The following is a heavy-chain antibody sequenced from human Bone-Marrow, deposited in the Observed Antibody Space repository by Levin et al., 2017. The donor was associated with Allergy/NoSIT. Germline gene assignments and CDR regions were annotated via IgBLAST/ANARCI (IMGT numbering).Heavy chain of an antibody. V-gene: IGHV4-59*01. Sequence: SETLSLTCTVSGDSIHDYYWSWIRQSPGKGLEWIGYIYHTGTTNANPSLKSRVTISMDPSKTQFSLKLSAVTAADTAVYYCARDEGIATGGFDNWGQGTLVTVSS. CDR2: IYHTGTT. D-gene: IGHD6-13*01. CDR1: GDSIHDYY. J-gene: IGHJ4*02. CDR3: ARDEGIATGGFDN.